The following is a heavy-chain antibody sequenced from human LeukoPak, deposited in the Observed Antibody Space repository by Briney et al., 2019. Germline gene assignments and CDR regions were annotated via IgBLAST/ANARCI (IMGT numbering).Heavy chain of an antibody. J-gene: IGHJ3*02. Sequence: PGGSLRLSCAASGFTFKNYAMSWVRQAPGKGLEWISSIEGDGVGTHYADSVKGRFTISRDNSENTLVLQASSLRVEDTATYYCAKDSEQMNGVYDPFDIWGQGAMVIVSP. CDR2: IEGDGVGT. V-gene: IGHV3-23*01. D-gene: IGHD2-8*01. CDR3: AKDSEQMNGVYDPFDI. CDR1: GFTFKNYA.